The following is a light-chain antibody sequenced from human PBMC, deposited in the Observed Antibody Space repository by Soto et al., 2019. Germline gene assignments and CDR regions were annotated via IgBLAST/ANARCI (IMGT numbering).Light chain of an antibody. CDR3: HQYASSSRT. CDR1: QSFSSNY. CDR2: GAS. Sequence: EIVLTQSPGTLSLSPGERATLSCRASQSFSSNYLAWYQQKPGQAPRLLIYGASSRATGIPDRFSGSGSGTDFTLTISRLEPEDFAVYYCHQYASSSRTFCQGTKVEIK. V-gene: IGKV3-20*01. J-gene: IGKJ1*01.